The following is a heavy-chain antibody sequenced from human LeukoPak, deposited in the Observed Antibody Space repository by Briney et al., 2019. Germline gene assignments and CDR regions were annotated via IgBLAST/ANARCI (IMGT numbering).Heavy chain of an antibody. Sequence: PGGSMRLSCAASGFTFSSYWMHWVRQAPGKGLEWVSAISGSGGSTYYADSVKGRFAISRDNSKNTLYLQMNSLRAEDTAVYYCAKDPFGHYGMDVWGQGTTVTVSS. CDR2: ISGSGGST. J-gene: IGHJ6*02. V-gene: IGHV3-23*01. CDR3: AKDPFGHYGMDV. D-gene: IGHD3-16*01. CDR1: GFTFSSYW.